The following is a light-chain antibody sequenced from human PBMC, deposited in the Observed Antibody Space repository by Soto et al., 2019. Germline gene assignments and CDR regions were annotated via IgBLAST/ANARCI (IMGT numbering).Light chain of an antibody. CDR1: SSDVGGYNS. CDR3: CSYVGSYSYV. V-gene: IGLV2-11*01. Sequence: QSVLAQPRSVSGSPGQSVTVSCIGTSSDVGGYNSVSWYQEHPGKAPKLMIYDVIKRPSGVPDRFSGSKSGNTASLTISGLLAEDEADYYCCSYVGSYSYVFXTGTKLTVL. CDR2: DVI. J-gene: IGLJ1*01.